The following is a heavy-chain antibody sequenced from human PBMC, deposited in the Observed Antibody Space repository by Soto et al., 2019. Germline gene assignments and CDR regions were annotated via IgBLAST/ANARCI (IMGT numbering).Heavy chain of an antibody. CDR3: ARDVGTVPATD. J-gene: IGHJ4*02. V-gene: IGHV3-7*01. CDR1: GFSFGGYW. CDR2: IRHDGREE. D-gene: IGHD2-15*01. Sequence: PGGSLRLSCVGSGFSFGGYWMSWVRQAPGKGLQWVANIRHDGREEQFVDSLKGRFTISRDNAKNSLYLHVSSLRVEGTAVYYCARDVGTVPATDLGQGVLVTVSS.